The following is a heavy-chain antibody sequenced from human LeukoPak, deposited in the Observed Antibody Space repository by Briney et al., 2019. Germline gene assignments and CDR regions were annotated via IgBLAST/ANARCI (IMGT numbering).Heavy chain of an antibody. CDR1: GFTFSNFW. CDR2: INRDGSTT. CDR3: AKDLNWNYAVDP. J-gene: IGHJ5*02. V-gene: IGHV3-74*01. Sequence: GGSLRLSCAASGFTFSNFWMHWVRQAPGKGLAWVSRINRDGSTTDYADSVKGRFTISRDNAKNTLYLQMNSLRAEDTAVYYCAKDLNWNYAVDPWGQGTLVTVSS. D-gene: IGHD1-7*01.